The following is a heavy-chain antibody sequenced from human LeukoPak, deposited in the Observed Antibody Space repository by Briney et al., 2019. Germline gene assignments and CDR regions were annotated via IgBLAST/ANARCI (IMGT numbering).Heavy chain of an antibody. D-gene: IGHD5-18*01. CDR2: INPSGGST. Sequence: GASVKVSCKAFGYTFTSYYMHWVRQAPGQGLEWMGIINPSGGSTSYAQKFQGRVTMTRDMSTTTVYMELSSLRSEDTAVYYCARDRTYSYGYYYYMDVWGKGTTVTVSS. J-gene: IGHJ6*03. CDR3: ARDRTYSYGYYYYMDV. CDR1: GYTFTSYY. V-gene: IGHV1-46*01.